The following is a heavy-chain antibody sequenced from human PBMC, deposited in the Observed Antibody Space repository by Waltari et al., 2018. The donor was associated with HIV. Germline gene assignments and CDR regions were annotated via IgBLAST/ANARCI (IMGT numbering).Heavy chain of an antibody. D-gene: IGHD2-2*01. CDR1: GYSISSGSY. CDR3: ARATPFLGYCSSTSCYDAFDI. V-gene: IGHV4-38-2*01. J-gene: IGHJ3*02. CDR2: IYHSGST. Sequence: QVQLQESGPGLVKPSETLSLTCAVSGYSISSGSYWGWIRQPPGKGLEWIGSIYHSGSTYYNPSLKSRVTISVDTSKNQFSLKLSSVTAADTAVYYCARATPFLGYCSSTSCYDAFDIWGQGTMVTVSS.